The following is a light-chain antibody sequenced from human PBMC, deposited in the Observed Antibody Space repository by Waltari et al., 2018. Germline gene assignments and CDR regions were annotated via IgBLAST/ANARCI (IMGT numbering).Light chain of an antibody. J-gene: IGKJ4*01. Sequence: EIVLTQSPATLSLSPGPRATLSCRASQSVSSYLAWYQHKPGQAPRLLIYDASNRATGIPARFGGSGSGADFTLTISSLEPEDFAVYYCQQRSIWPLTFGGGTKVEIK. V-gene: IGKV3-11*01. CDR2: DAS. CDR3: QQRSIWPLT. CDR1: QSVSSY.